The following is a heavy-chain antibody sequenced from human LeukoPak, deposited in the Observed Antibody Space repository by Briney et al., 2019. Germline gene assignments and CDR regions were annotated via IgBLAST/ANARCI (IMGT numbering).Heavy chain of an antibody. D-gene: IGHD4-17*01. CDR1: GFTFSNYA. V-gene: IGHV3-23*01. J-gene: IGHJ3*01. CDR3: ARDPNGDYIGAFEF. CDR2: ITSGGSP. Sequence: GGSLRLSCAASGFTFSNYAVMWVRQAPGQGLEWVSAITSGGSPRYADSVKGRFTISRDNSKNTLYLQMNSPKTEDTAQYFCARDPNGDYIGAFEFWGQGTGVTVSS.